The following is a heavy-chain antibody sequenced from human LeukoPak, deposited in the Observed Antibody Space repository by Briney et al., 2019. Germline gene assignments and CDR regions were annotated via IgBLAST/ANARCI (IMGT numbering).Heavy chain of an antibody. J-gene: IGHJ4*02. CDR1: GFLFNVRW. V-gene: IGHV3-7*05. CDR3: ARDGHEWNDVDY. Sequence: GGSLRLSCAASGFLFNVRWMSWVRQAPGKGLEWVAKINQDESEKYYADSMKGRFTISRDNGKNSLYLQMNSLRAEDTAVYYCARDGHEWNDVDYWGQGTVVTVSS. D-gene: IGHD1-1*01. CDR2: INQDESEK.